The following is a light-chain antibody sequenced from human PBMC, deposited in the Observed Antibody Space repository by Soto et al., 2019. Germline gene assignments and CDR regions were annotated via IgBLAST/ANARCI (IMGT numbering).Light chain of an antibody. CDR2: GAS. CDR1: QSVSSN. CDR3: QQYNSYSWT. V-gene: IGKV3-15*01. J-gene: IGKJ1*01. Sequence: EIVMTQSPATLSVSPGERATLSCRASQSVSSNLAWYQQKPGQAPRLLIYGASTRATGIPARLSGSGSGTEFTLTISSLQSEDFATYYCQQYNSYSWTFGQGTKVDIK.